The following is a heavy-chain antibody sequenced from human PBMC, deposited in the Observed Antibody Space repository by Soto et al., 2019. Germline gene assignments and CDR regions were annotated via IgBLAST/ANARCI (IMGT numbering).Heavy chain of an antibody. V-gene: IGHV1-69*13. D-gene: IGHD4-17*01. CDR2: IIPIFGTA. Sequence: ASVKVSCKASGGTFSSYAISWVRQAPGQGLEWMGGIIPIFGTANYAQKFQGRVTITADESTSTAYMELSSLRSEDTAVYYCARQVNYGGNSRSYNWFDPWGQGTLVTVSS. CDR3: ARQVNYGGNSRSYNWFDP. J-gene: IGHJ5*02. CDR1: GGTFSSYA.